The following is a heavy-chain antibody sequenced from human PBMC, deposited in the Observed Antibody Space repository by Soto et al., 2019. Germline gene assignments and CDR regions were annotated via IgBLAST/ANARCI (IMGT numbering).Heavy chain of an antibody. V-gene: IGHV3-74*01. CDR3: ARDTYYYDSSDHFSADAFDI. CDR2: ISNDGSST. CDR1: GFTSSSYW. D-gene: IGHD3-22*01. Sequence: EVQLVESGGGLVQPGGSLRLSCAASGFTSSSYWIHWVRQAPGKGLVWVSRISNDGSSTNYAGSVKGRFTISRDNAKNTVYLQMNSLRAEDTAVYYCARDTYYYDSSDHFSADAFDIWGRGTMVTVSS. J-gene: IGHJ3*02.